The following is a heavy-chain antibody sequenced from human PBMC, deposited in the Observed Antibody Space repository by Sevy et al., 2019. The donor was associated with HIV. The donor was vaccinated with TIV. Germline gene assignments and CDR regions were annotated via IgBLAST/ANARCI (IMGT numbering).Heavy chain of an antibody. CDR2: ISAYNGNT. Sequence: ASVKVSCKASDYTFSTQGFNWVRQAPGQGLEWMGWISAYNGNTKYAQKFQGRVTVTTDTSTRTAYMELRSLTSDDTTVYYCARDWAPGYYYDAIGVKRDYYFDYWGQGTLVTVSS. J-gene: IGHJ4*02. CDR3: ARDWAPGYYYDAIGVKRDYYFDY. D-gene: IGHD3-22*01. CDR1: DYTFSTQG. V-gene: IGHV1-18*01.